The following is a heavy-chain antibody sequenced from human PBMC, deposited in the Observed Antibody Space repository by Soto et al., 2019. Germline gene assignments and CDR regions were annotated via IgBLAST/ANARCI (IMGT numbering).Heavy chain of an antibody. V-gene: IGHV4-39*01. CDR2: VYHNGGA. CDR3: GRVVEGATRHTDPDS. D-gene: IGHD2-21*01. J-gene: IGHJ5*01. Sequence: SETLSLTCTVSGVSIHDSHSFWAWIRQPPGKGLQFIASVYHNGGAHYNSSLKSRVTISVDTANNQVSLRVRSLTAADTAFYYCGRVVEGATRHTDPDSWGQGILVTVSS. CDR1: GVSIHDSHSF.